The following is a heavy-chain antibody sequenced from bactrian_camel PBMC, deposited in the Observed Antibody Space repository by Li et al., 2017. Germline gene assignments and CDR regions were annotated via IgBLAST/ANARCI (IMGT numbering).Heavy chain of an antibody. Sequence: VQLVESGGGLVQPGGSMRLSCAASGFTFSNHAMIWVRQAPGKGLEWVSGINNSSTKTYYVDSVKGRFTISRDNAENTVYLQMNSLKPEDTGMYYCAASGEPDWRCPAFYESPDSYFWGRGTQVTVS. CDR1: GFTFSNHA. CDR3: AASGEPDWRCPAFYESPDSYF. D-gene: IGHD4*01. V-gene: IGHV3S40*01. J-gene: IGHJ4*01. CDR2: INNSSTKT.